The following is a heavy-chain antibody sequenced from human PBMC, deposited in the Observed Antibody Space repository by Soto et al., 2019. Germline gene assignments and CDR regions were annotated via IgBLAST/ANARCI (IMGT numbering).Heavy chain of an antibody. J-gene: IGHJ3*02. CDR3: AREQLVAGYLTDAFDI. V-gene: IGHV5-51*01. CDR1: GYSFTSYW. D-gene: IGHD6-19*01. Sequence: PGESLKISCKGSGYSFTSYWIGWVRQMPGKGLEWMGIIYPGDSDTRYSPSFQGQVTISADKSTSTAYLQWSSLKASDTAMYYCAREQLVAGYLTDAFDIWGQGTMVTVSS. CDR2: IYPGDSDT.